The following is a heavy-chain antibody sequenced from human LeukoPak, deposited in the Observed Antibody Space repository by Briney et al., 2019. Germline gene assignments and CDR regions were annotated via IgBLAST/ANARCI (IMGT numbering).Heavy chain of an antibody. CDR2: IYSGGST. CDR3: ARGRQYCSGGSCDLYYFDY. V-gene: IGHV3-66*01. CDR1: RFTVSSDY. Sequence: GGSLRLSCAASRFTVSSDYMSWVRQAPGKGLEWVSVIYSGGSTYYADSVKGRFTISRDNSKNTLYLQMNSLRAEDTAVYYCARGRQYCSGGSCDLYYFDYWGQGTLVTVSS. D-gene: IGHD2-15*01. J-gene: IGHJ4*02.